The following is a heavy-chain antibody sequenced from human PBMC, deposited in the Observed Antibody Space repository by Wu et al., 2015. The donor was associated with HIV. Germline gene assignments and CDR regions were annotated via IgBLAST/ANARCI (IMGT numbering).Heavy chain of an antibody. CDR1: GGTFSSFA. V-gene: IGHV1-69*12. D-gene: IGHD3-10*01. CDR2: IIPLFDTA. Sequence: QVQLVQSGAEVKKPGSSVKVSCKASGGTFSSFAISWVRQAPGQGLEWVGGIIPLFDTANSAQKFQGRVTITADDSTSTAYMELSSLRSEDTGMYYCARRELPYYFHYWGQGTLVTVSS. J-gene: IGHJ4*02. CDR3: ARRELPYYFHY.